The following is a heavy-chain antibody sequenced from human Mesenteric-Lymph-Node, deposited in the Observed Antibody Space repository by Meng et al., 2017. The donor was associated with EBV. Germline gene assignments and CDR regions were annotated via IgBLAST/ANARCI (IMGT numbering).Heavy chain of an antibody. J-gene: IGHJ4*02. V-gene: IGHV1-18*01. CDR1: GYPFSNYG. CDR2: ISAYNGDT. Sequence: QVRLWQPGAEVKKPGALVKVPCKGSGYPFSNYGTCWVRQAPGQGLEWMGWISAYNGDTYYAQRFQGKVTMTTDTSASTAYMELRSLRFDDTAVYYCASVHYGGNPFEGGGWGQGTLVTVSS. CDR3: ASVHYGGNPFEGGG. D-gene: IGHD4-23*01.